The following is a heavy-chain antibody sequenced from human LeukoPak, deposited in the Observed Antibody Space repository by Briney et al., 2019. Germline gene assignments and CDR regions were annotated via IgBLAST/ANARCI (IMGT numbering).Heavy chain of an antibody. CDR1: GYTFTSYY. CDR3: ARDLIKSPPGGTFDY. CDR2: INPSGGST. D-gene: IGHD3-16*01. V-gene: IGHV1-46*01. J-gene: IGHJ4*02. Sequence: ASVKVSCKASGYTFTSYYMHWVRQAPGQGLGWMGIINPSGGSTSYAQKFQGRVTMTRDMSTSTVYMELSSLRSEDTAVYYCARDLIKSPPGGTFDYWGQGTLVTVFS.